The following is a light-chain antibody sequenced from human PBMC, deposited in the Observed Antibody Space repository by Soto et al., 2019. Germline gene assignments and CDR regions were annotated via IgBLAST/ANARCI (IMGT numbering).Light chain of an antibody. CDR3: QTWDTGVAI. Sequence: QSVLTQSPSASASLGASVKLTCTLTSGHSTYAIAWHQQQPQPGPRSLMRLNSDGSHLKGDGIPDRFSGSSSGAERYLTIPSLQSEDEADYYCQTWDTGVAIFGGGTKVTVL. CDR1: SGHSTYA. J-gene: IGLJ2*01. V-gene: IGLV4-69*01. CDR2: LNSDGSH.